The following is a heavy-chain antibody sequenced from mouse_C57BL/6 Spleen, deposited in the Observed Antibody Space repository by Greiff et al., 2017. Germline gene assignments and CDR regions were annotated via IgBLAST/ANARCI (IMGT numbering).Heavy chain of an antibody. CDR1: GYTFTEYT. D-gene: IGHD2-4*01. V-gene: IGHV1-62-2*01. CDR3: GRPHDYDYVVVYAMDY. CDR2: VYPGSGSI. Sequence: QVQLQQSGAELVKPGASVKLSCKASGYTFTEYTIHWVKQRSGQGLEWIGWVYPGSGSIKYNEKFKDKATLTAVTSSSTVYMELSRLTSEDSAVYFCGRPHDYDYVVVYAMDYWGQGTSVTVSS. J-gene: IGHJ4*01.